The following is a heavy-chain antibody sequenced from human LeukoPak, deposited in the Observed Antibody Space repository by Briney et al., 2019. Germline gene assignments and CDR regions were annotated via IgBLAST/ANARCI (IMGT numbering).Heavy chain of an antibody. CDR2: ISSSGSTI. Sequence: PGRSLRLSCAASGFTFSSYAMNWVRQAPGKGLEWVSYISSSGSTIYYADSVKGRFTISRDSAKNSLYLQMNSLRAEDTAVYYCARERWDYSIDYWGQGTLVTVSS. D-gene: IGHD4-11*01. CDR1: GFTFSSYA. CDR3: ARERWDYSIDY. J-gene: IGHJ4*02. V-gene: IGHV3-48*01.